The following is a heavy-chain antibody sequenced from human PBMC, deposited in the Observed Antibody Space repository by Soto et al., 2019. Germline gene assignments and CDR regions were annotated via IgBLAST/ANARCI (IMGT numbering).Heavy chain of an antibody. J-gene: IGHJ4*02. CDR2: IYYSGST. V-gene: IGHV4-39*01. D-gene: IGHD2-15*01. CDR3: ARLCSGGSCYFSFDY. Sequence: PSETLSLTCTVSGGSISSSSYYWGWIRQPPGKGLEWIGSIYYSGSTYYNPSLKSRVTISVDTSKNQFSLKLSSVTAADTAVYYCARLCSGGSCYFSFDYWGQGTLVTVSS. CDR1: GGSISSSSYY.